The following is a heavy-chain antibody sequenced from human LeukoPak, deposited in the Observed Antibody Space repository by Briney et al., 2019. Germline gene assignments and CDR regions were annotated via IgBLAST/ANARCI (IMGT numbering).Heavy chain of an antibody. J-gene: IGHJ3*02. V-gene: IGHV3-48*03. D-gene: IGHD1-26*01. CDR2: ISSGGSTV. CDR1: GFTFSRYE. Sequence: PGGSLRLSCAASGFTFSRYEMNWVRQAPGKGLEWVSYISSGGSTVYYADSVKGRFTISRDNAKNSLYLQMNSMRAEDTAVYYCARVIIVGATGIWGQGTMVTVSS. CDR3: ARVIIVGATGI.